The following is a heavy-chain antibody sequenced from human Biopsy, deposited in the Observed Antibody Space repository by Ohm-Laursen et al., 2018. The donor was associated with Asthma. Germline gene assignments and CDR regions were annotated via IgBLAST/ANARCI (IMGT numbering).Heavy chain of an antibody. CDR1: GFTFSSFG. CDR2: ISYDGNHK. J-gene: IGHJ4*02. Sequence: LRLSCAAPGFTFSSFGMHWVRQAPGKGLEWVAVISYDGNHKFYEDSVKGRFTISRDNSKNTLYLQMNSLRTEDTAVYYCAKRRGYSGHDNDYWGQGTLVIVSS. D-gene: IGHD5-12*01. CDR3: AKRRGYSGHDNDY. V-gene: IGHV3-30*18.